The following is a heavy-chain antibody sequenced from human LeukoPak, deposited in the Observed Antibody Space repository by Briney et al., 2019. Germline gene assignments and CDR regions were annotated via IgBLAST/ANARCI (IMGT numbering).Heavy chain of an antibody. D-gene: IGHD3-10*01. CDR2: IIPIFGTA. CDR1: GGTFSSYA. J-gene: IGHJ6*02. V-gene: IGHV1-69*13. CDR3: ARVRLRGYYGMDV. Sequence: SVKVSCKASGGTFSSYAISWVRQAPGQGLEWMGGIIPIFGTANYAQKFQGRATITADESTSTAYMELSSLRSEDTAVYYCARVRLRGYYGMDVWGQGTTVTVSS.